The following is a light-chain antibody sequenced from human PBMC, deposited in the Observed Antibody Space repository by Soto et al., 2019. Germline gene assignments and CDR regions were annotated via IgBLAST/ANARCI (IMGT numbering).Light chain of an antibody. J-gene: IGLJ2*01. CDR1: SSDVGSYNF. Sequence: QSALTQPASVSGSPGQSITISCTGTSSDVGSYNFVSWYQQHPGKAPKLMIYEVSNRPSGVSNRFSGSKSGNTASLTISGLQAEDEADYYCGSYTSSSTQVFGGGTKLTVL. CDR3: GSYTSSSTQV. CDR2: EVS. V-gene: IGLV2-14*01.